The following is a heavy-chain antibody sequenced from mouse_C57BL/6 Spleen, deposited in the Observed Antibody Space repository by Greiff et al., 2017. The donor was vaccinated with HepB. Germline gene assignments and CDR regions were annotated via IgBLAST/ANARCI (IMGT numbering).Heavy chain of an antibody. Sequence: EVQLQQSGAELVRPGASVKLSCTASGFNIKDDYMHWVKQRPEQGLEWIGWIDPENGDTEYASKFQGKATITADTSSNTAYLQLSSLTSEDTAVYYCTTPAYYSNYGAMDYWGQGTSVTVSS. V-gene: IGHV14-4*01. D-gene: IGHD2-5*01. CDR1: GFNIKDDY. J-gene: IGHJ4*01. CDR3: TTPAYYSNYGAMDY. CDR2: IDPENGDT.